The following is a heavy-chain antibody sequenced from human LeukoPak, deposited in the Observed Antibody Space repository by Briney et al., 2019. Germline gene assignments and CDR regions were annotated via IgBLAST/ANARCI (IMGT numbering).Heavy chain of an antibody. CDR1: GGSISSTSYY. J-gene: IGHJ4*02. V-gene: IGHV4-39*07. D-gene: IGHD5-24*01. Sequence: KPSETLSLTCTVSGGSISSTSYYWGWIRQPPGGGLEWIGDIYNSGTSDYNPSLKSRVTISIDTSKNQFSLKLSSLTAADTAVYYCASGRRNRYLYWDYWGQGTLVTVSS. CDR3: ASGRRNRYLYWDY. CDR2: IYNSGTS.